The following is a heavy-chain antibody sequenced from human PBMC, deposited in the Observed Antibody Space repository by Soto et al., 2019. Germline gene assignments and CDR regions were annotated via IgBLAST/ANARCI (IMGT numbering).Heavy chain of an antibody. CDR1: RGSISSGGYC. J-gene: IGHJ4*02. CDR3: TRGELGPKVDS. V-gene: IGHV4-31*03. D-gene: IGHD1-26*01. CDR2: IYDTGST. Sequence: QVQLQESGPGLVKPSQTLSLTCTVSRGSISSGGYCWSWIRQHPGEGLEWIGYIYDTGSTSYNPSLESRVTISVDTSTNQFSLKLSSVTAADTAVYYCTRGELGPKVDSWGQGTLVTVSS.